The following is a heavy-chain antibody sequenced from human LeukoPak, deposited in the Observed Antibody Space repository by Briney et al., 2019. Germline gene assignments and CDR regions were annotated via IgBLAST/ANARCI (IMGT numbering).Heavy chain of an antibody. CDR1: GGSFSGYY. D-gene: IGHD2-2*01. J-gene: IGHJ4*02. CDR3: ARGYCSSTSCPKVGPDY. Sequence: SETLSLTCAVYGGSFSGYYWSWIRQPPGKGLEWIGEINHSGSTNYNPSLKSRVTISVGTSKNQFSLKPSSVTAADTAVYYCARGYCSSTSCPKVGPDYWGQGTLVTVSS. V-gene: IGHV4-34*01. CDR2: INHSGST.